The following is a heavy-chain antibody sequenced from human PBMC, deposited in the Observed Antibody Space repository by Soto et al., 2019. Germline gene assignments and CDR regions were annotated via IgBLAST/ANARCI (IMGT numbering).Heavy chain of an antibody. J-gene: IGHJ6*01. V-gene: IGHV4-59*01. CDR1: GGSISSYY. Sequence: PSETLSLTCTVSGGSISSYYWSWVRQPPGKGLEWIGYIYYSGSTNYNPSLKSRVTISVDTSKNQFSLKLSSVTAADTAVYYCARDSGLEGGMDVWGQGTTVTGLL. CDR2: IYYSGST. CDR3: ARDSGLEGGMDV. D-gene: IGHD1-26*01.